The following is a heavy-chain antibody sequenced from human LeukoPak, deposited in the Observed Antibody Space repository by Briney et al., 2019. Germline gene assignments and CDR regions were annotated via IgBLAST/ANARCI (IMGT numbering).Heavy chain of an antibody. CDR1: GFTFSSNA. D-gene: IGHD3-10*01. V-gene: IGHV3-23*01. J-gene: IGHJ3*02. CDR3: ANYYGSGCYCRSLPGDAFDI. Sequence: GGYLRLSCAAAGFTFSSNAMSWVPHAPGKGLEWVSTIICSGGSTYYADPVKGRFTVSRANSKNTLYLQMNSMRAEDTVVYCWANYYGSGCYCRSLPGDAFDIWGQGTMVTVSS. CDR2: IICSGGST.